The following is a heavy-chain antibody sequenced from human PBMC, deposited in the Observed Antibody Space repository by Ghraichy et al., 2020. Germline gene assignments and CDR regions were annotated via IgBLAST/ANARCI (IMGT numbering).Heavy chain of an antibody. V-gene: IGHV3-30*04. D-gene: IGHD1-26*01. CDR1: GFTFNAYA. Sequence: GGSLRLSCVASGFTFNAYALDWVRQAPGKGLEWVAVVSYDGREKYYADSVKGRFTISRDRSQNTLYLQMNSLRAEDTAVYYCARDLGASDNYGMDVWGQGTTVTVTS. CDR3: ARDLGASDNYGMDV. J-gene: IGHJ6*02. CDR2: VSYDGREK.